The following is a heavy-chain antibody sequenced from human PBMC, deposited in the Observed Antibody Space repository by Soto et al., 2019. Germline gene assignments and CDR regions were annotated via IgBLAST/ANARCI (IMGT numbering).Heavy chain of an antibody. D-gene: IGHD2-2*01. J-gene: IGHJ5*01. CDR1: GYIFTGYY. CDR3: ARPYCSSNSCHNWFVS. Sequence: QVLLVQSGAEVKKPGASVKVSCKASGYIFTGYYINWVRQAPGQGLEWMGWINPNSGDTNYAQKFQCRVTMTTDTSISTAYMELSRPRTDDTAVYYCARPYCSSNSCHNWFVSWGQGTLVTVSS. CDR2: INPNSGDT. V-gene: IGHV1-2*02.